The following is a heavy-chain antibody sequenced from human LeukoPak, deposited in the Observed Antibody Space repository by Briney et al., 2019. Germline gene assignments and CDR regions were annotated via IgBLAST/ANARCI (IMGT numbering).Heavy chain of an antibody. Sequence: GGSLRLSCAASGFTFSSYSMYWVRQAPGKGLEWVSSISSSSYIYYADSVKGRFTISRDNAKNSLYLQMNSLRAEDTAVYYCARGPGGQDIVVVPAAMPWDYWGQGTLVTVSS. V-gene: IGHV3-21*01. CDR2: ISSSSYI. CDR1: GFTFSSYS. J-gene: IGHJ4*02. D-gene: IGHD2-2*01. CDR3: ARGPGGQDIVVVPAAMPWDY.